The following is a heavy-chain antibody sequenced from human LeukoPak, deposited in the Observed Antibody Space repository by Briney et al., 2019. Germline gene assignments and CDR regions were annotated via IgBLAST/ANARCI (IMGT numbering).Heavy chain of an antibody. CDR1: GGSISSGSYY. V-gene: IGHV4-61*02. CDR3: ARDPALYYYDSSGYYSGYFDY. CDR2: IYTSGST. Sequence: PSETLSLTCTVSGGSISSGSYYWSWIRQPAGKGLEWIGRIYTSGSTNYNPSLKSRVTMSVDTSKNQFSLKLSSVTAADTAVYYCARDPALYYYDSSGYYSGYFDYWGQGTLVTVSS. D-gene: IGHD3-22*01. J-gene: IGHJ4*02.